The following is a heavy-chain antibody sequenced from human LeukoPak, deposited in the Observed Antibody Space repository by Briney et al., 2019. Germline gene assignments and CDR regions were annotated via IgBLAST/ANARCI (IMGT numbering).Heavy chain of an antibody. V-gene: IGHV3-48*03. CDR2: ISSSGGLT. CDR1: GFAFSNYE. D-gene: IGHD4/OR15-4a*01. CDR3: ARDSLHDYGGTGYGYYFDY. Sequence: GGSLRLSCAASGFAFSNYEMIWVRQAPGKEPEWVSYISSSGGLTYYADSVKGRFTVSRDNAKDSLFLHMNSLRVEDTAIYYCARDSLHDYGGTGYGYYFDYWGQGTLATVSS. J-gene: IGHJ4*02.